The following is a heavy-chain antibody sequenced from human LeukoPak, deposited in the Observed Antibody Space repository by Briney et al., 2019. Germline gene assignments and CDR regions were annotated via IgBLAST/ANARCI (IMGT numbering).Heavy chain of an antibody. D-gene: IGHD3-3*01. J-gene: IGHJ4*02. CDR1: GYAFATYG. CDR3: ARFWSGYLPDY. V-gene: IGHV1-18*01. Sequence: ASVKVSCKTSGYAFATYGISWVRQAPGLGLEWMGWSSVYGDTNYAQKFQGRVTMGTDSSTSTAYMELRGLRYDDTAVYYCARFWSGYLPDYWGQGTLVSVSS. CDR2: SSVYGDT.